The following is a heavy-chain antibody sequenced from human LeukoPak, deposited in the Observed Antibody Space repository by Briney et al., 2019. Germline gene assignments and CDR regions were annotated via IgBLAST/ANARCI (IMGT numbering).Heavy chain of an antibody. V-gene: IGHV3-30*02. CDR2: IRYDGSNK. CDR3: AKDDYYDSSGYGHGAFDI. Sequence: GGSLRLSCAASGFTFSSYGMHWARQAPGKGLEWVAFIRYDGSNKYYADSVKGRFTISRDNSKNTLYLQMNSLRAEDTAVYYCAKDDYYDSSGYGHGAFDIWGQGTMVTVSS. CDR1: GFTFSSYG. J-gene: IGHJ3*02. D-gene: IGHD3-22*01.